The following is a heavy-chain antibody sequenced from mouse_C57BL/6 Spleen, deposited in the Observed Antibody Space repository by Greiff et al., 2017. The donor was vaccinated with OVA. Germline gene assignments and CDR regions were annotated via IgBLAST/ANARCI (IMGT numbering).Heavy chain of an antibody. Sequence: QVQLQQSGAELVRPGTSVKMSCKASGYTFTNYWIGWAKQRPGHGLEWIGDIYPGGGYTNYTEKFKGKATLTADKSSSTAYMQFSSLTSEDSAIYYGARERTAQSYYFDYWGQGTTLTVSS. J-gene: IGHJ2*01. CDR1: GYTFTNYW. D-gene: IGHD3-2*02. CDR3: ARERTAQSYYFDY. V-gene: IGHV1-63*01. CDR2: IYPGGGYT.